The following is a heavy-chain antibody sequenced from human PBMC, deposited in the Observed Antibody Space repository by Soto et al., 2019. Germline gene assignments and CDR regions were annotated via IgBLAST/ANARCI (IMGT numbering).Heavy chain of an antibody. CDR3: ARRFSGTDY. CDR1: GGSITSYY. J-gene: IGHJ4*01. D-gene: IGHD3-10*01. Sequence: QVQLQESAPGLVKPSETLSLTCTVSGGSITSYYWGWIRQPPGKGLECIGYIHNSGGASYNPSLRSRVTTSAGVSQNKFSRYLSSGNAADTGVYCSARRFSGTDYWGHGTLVTVSS. CDR2: IHNSGGA. V-gene: IGHV4-59*01.